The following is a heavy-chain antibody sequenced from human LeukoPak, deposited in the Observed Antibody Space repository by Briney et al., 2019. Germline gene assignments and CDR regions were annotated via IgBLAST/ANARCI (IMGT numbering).Heavy chain of an antibody. CDR1: GFSVNTNY. D-gene: IGHD2-15*01. CDR3: ARGKTSDDIVEDAFDI. CDR2: LYSGGGA. V-gene: IGHV3-66*01. J-gene: IGHJ3*02. Sequence: GGSLRLTCAASGFSVNTNYMTWVRQAPGKGLEWVSVLYSGGGAYYADSVKDRFTISRDYSQNTLLLQMNSLRAEDTALYYCARGKTSDDIVEDAFDIWGQGTMVAVSS.